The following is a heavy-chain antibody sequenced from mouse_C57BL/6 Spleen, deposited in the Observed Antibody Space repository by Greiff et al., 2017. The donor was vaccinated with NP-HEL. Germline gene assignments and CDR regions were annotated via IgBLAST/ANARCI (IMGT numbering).Heavy chain of an antibody. Sequence: EVHLVESGAELVRPGASVKLSCTASGSNIKDYYMHWVKQRPEQGLEWIGRIDPEDGDTEYAPKFQGKATMTADTSSNTAYLQLSSLTSEDTAVYYCTGPGYGYDGAWFAYWGQGTLVTVSA. D-gene: IGHD2-2*01. J-gene: IGHJ3*01. CDR3: TGPGYGYDGAWFAY. V-gene: IGHV14-1*01. CDR2: IDPEDGDT. CDR1: GSNIKDYY.